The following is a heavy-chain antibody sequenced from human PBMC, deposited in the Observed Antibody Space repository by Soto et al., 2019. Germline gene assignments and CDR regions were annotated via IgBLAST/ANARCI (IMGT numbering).Heavy chain of an antibody. CDR1: GFTFSSYA. V-gene: IGHV3-30-3*01. J-gene: IGHJ6*03. D-gene: IGHD2-2*01. Sequence: GGSLRLSCAASGFTFSSYAMHWVRQAPGKGLEWVAVISYDGSNKYYADSVKGRFTISRDNSKNTLYLQMNSLRAEDTAVYYCAREFRRGYCSSTSCQEWGYYYYMDVWGKGTTVTVSS. CDR2: ISYDGSNK. CDR3: AREFRRGYCSSTSCQEWGYYYYMDV.